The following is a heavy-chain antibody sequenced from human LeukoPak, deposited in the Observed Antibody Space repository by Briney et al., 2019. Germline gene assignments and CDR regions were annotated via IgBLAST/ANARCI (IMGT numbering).Heavy chain of an antibody. D-gene: IGHD1-1*01. CDR2: MDPTGSQK. CDR3: AIWTSGNY. Sequence: PGGSLRLSCADSQFTFNGSWMNWVRQAPGKGLEWVANMDPTGSQKRYVDSVRARFTISKDNPGASLYLDMHSLRAEDTAIYCCAIWTSGNYWGQGTLVTVSS. V-gene: IGHV3-7*01. J-gene: IGHJ4*02. CDR1: QFTFNGSW.